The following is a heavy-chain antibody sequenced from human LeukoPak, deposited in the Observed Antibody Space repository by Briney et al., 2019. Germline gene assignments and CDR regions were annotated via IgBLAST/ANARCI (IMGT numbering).Heavy chain of an antibody. J-gene: IGHJ6*03. CDR1: GYTFTSYG. V-gene: IGHV1-18*01. D-gene: IGHD2-2*01. CDR3: ARDLVVPAAIRETYYYYYMDV. Sequence: ASVKVSCKAFGYTFTSYGISWVRQAPGQGLEWMGWISAYNGNTNYAQKLQGRVTMTTDTSTSTAYMELRSLRSDDTAVYYCARDLVVPAAIRETYYYYYMDVWGKGTTVTVSS. CDR2: ISAYNGNT.